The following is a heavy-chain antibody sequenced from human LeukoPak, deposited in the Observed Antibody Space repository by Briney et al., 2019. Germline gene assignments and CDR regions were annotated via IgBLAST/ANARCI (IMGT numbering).Heavy chain of an antibody. CDR2: ITSSSSTI. D-gene: IGHD3-3*01. Sequence: GGSLRLSCAASGFTFSSYAMHWVRQAPGKGLEWVSYITSSSSTIYYADSVKGRFTISRDNAKNSLYLQMNSLRAEDTAVYFCARDPERFSGEYYYYYYMDVWGKGTTVTVSS. CDR3: ARDPERFSGEYYYYYYMDV. V-gene: IGHV3-48*01. CDR1: GFTFSSYA. J-gene: IGHJ6*03.